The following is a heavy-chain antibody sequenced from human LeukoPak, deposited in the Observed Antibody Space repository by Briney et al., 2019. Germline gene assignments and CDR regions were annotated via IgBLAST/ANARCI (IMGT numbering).Heavy chain of an antibody. D-gene: IGHD3-22*01. CDR3: ARLYDTSGYFYWYFDL. CDR1: GGSISRSSYY. V-gene: IGHV4-39*01. Sequence: SETLSLTCTVSGGSISRSSYYWVWIRQPPGNGLEWIGSIYYSGSTYYNPSLKSRVTISVDTSKNQFSLKLSSVTAADTAVYYCARLYDTSGYFYWYFDLWGRGTLVTVSS. J-gene: IGHJ2*01. CDR2: IYYSGST.